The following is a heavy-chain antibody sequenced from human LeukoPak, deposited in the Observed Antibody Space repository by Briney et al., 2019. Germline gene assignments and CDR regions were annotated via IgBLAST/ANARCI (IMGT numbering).Heavy chain of an antibody. CDR2: INPSGGST. CDR1: GYTFTSYY. D-gene: IGHD2-21*02. Sequence: ASVKVSCKASGYTFTSYYMHWVRQAPGQGLEWMGIINPSGGSTSYAQKSQGRVTMTRDMSTSTVYMELSSLRSEDTAVYYCARTLAYCGGDCYIADAFDIWGQGTMVTVSS. V-gene: IGHV1-46*01. CDR3: ARTLAYCGGDCYIADAFDI. J-gene: IGHJ3*02.